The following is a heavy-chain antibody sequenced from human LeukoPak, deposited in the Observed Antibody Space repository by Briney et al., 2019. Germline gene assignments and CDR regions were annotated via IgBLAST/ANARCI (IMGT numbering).Heavy chain of an antibody. V-gene: IGHV5-51*01. Sequence: GESLKISCKGSGCSFTSYWIGWVRQMPGKGLEWMGIIYPGDSDTRYSPSFQGQVTISADKSISTAYLQWSSLKASDTAMYYCARSSDIVVVVAAGNWFDPWGQGTLVTVSS. CDR3: ARSSDIVVVVAAGNWFDP. CDR1: GCSFTSYW. D-gene: IGHD2-15*01. CDR2: IYPGDSDT. J-gene: IGHJ5*02.